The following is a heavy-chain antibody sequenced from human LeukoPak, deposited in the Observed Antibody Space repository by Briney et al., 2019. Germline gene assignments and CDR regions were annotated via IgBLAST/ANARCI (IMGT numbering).Heavy chain of an antibody. V-gene: IGHV4-38-2*01. Sequence: PSDTLSLTCAVSGYSISSGYYWGWIRQPPGKGLEWIGSIYHSGSTYYNPSLKSRVTISVDTSKNQFSLKLSSVTAADTAVYYCARRDYMDVWGKGTTVTVSS. CDR2: IYHSGST. J-gene: IGHJ6*03. CDR1: GYSISSGYY. CDR3: ARRDYMDV.